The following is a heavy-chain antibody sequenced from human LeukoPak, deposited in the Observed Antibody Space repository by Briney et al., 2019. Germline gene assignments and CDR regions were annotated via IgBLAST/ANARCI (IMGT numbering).Heavy chain of an antibody. CDR2: INHSGST. CDR1: GGSFSGYY. J-gene: IGHJ6*02. Sequence: SETLSLTCAVYGGSFSGYYWSWIRQPPGKGLEWIGEINHSGSTNYNPSLKSRVTISVDTSKNQFSLKLSSVTAADTAVYYCARDSGDYDFWSSEWYYGMDVWGQGTTVTVSS. D-gene: IGHD3-3*01. V-gene: IGHV4-34*01. CDR3: ARDSGDYDFWSSEWYYGMDV.